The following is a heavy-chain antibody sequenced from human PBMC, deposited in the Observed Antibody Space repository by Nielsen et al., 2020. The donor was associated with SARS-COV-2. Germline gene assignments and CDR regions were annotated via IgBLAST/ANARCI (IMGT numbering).Heavy chain of an antibody. CDR3: ATLPHYDILTGYCVDY. D-gene: IGHD3-9*01. CDR2: ISYDGSNK. Sequence: GESLKISCAASGFTFSSYAMHWVRQAPGKGLEWVAVISYDGSNKYYADSVKGRFTISRDNSKNTLYLQMNSLRAEDTAVYYCATLPHYDILTGYCVDYWGQGTLVTVSS. J-gene: IGHJ4*02. CDR1: GFTFSSYA. V-gene: IGHV3-30-3*01.